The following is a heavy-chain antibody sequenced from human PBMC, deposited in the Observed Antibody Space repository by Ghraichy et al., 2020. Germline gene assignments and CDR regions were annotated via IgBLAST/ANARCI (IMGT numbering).Heavy chain of an antibody. Sequence: GGSLRLSCAASGFTFSSYGMHWVRQAPGKGLEWVAVISYDGSNKYYADSVKGRFTISRDNSKNTLYLQMNSLRAEDTAVYYCAKESIPTKYQLRPTPFDYWGQGTLVTVSS. CDR3: AKESIPTKYQLRPTPFDY. D-gene: IGHD2-2*01. CDR1: GFTFSSYG. J-gene: IGHJ4*02. CDR2: ISYDGSNK. V-gene: IGHV3-30*18.